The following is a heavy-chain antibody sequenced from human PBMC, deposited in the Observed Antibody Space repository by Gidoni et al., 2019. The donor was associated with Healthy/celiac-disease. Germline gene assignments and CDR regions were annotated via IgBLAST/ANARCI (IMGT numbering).Heavy chain of an antibody. J-gene: IGHJ4*02. D-gene: IGHD3-3*01. CDR1: GFTFSSYA. Sequence: EVQLLESGGGLVQPGGSLRLSCAASGFTFSSYAMSWVRQAPGKGLEWVSAISGSGVSTYYADSVKGRCTISRDNSKNTLYRQMNSLRAEDTAVYYCAKDSLRFLEWLYCDYWGQGTLVTVSS. V-gene: IGHV3-23*01. CDR2: ISGSGVST. CDR3: AKDSLRFLEWLYCDY.